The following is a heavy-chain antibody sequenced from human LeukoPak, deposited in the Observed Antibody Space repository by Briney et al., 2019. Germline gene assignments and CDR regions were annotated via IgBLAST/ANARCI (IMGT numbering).Heavy chain of an antibody. Sequence: PGGSLRLSCAASGFTLSDHYMDWVRQAPGKGLEWVSVIYSGGSTYCADSVKGRFTISRDNSKNTLYLQMNSLRAEDTAVYYCAREVVGNWFDPWGQGTLVTVSS. V-gene: IGHV3-66*01. CDR2: IYSGGST. D-gene: IGHD2-2*01. CDR1: GFTLSDHY. CDR3: AREVVGNWFDP. J-gene: IGHJ5*02.